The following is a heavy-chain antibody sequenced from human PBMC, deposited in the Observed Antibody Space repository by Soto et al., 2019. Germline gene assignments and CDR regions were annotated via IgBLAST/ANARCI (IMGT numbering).Heavy chain of an antibody. CDR3: AREWRDYCFVY. CDR1: GGSISSGGYY. Sequence: QVQLQESGPGLVKPSQILSLTCTVSGGSISSGGYYWSWIRQHPGKGLEWIGYIYYSGSTYYNPSLKRRVTISVDTSKNQFSLKLSSVTAADTAVCYCAREWRDYCFVYWGQGTLVTVSS. CDR2: IYYSGST. V-gene: IGHV4-31*03. J-gene: IGHJ4*02.